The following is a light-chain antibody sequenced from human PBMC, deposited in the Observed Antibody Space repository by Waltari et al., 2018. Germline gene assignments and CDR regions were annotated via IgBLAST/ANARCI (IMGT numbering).Light chain of an antibody. CDR2: AAS. V-gene: IGKV3-15*01. CDR3: QQYNDWPPWT. Sequence: EIVMTQSPATLSLSPGERATLSCRASQSVSTHLAWYQQKPGQAPRLLIFAASTRAPGIPARFSGSGSGTDFTLTISSLQSEDFALYYCQQYNDWPPWTFGQGTKVEIK. J-gene: IGKJ1*01. CDR1: QSVSTH.